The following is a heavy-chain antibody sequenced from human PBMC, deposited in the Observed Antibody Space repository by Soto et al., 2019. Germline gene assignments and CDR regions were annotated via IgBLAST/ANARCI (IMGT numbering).Heavy chain of an antibody. V-gene: IGHV3-23*01. Sequence: PGGSLRLSCAASGFTFSNYGMNWVRQGPGKGLEWVSGITKTGRSTFIADSVRGRFTISRDNLKNIMYLQMNSLRVDDTALYYCTKDAEAYDFAFDKWGQGTMVTVSS. CDR1: GFTFSNYG. D-gene: IGHD3-3*01. J-gene: IGHJ3*02. CDR3: TKDAEAYDFAFDK. CDR2: ITKTGRST.